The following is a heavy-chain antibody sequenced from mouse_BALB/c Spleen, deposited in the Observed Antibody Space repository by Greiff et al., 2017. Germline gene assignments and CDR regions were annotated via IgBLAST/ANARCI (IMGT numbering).Heavy chain of an antibody. CDR2: IWGDGST. Sequence: QGQLKESGPGLVAPSQSLSITCTVSGFSLTGYGVNWVRQPPGKGLEWLGMIWGDGSTDYNSALKSRLSISKDNSKSQVFLKMNSLQTDDTARYYCARTYGNYDAMDYWGQGTSVTVSS. V-gene: IGHV2-6-7*01. CDR3: ARTYGNYDAMDY. CDR1: GFSLTGYG. D-gene: IGHD2-1*01. J-gene: IGHJ4*01.